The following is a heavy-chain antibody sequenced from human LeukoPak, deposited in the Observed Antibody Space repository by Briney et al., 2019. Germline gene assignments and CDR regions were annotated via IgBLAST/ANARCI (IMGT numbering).Heavy chain of an antibody. D-gene: IGHD6-13*01. Sequence: GGSLRLSWAASGFTFSSYAMSWVRQAPGKGLEWVSAISGSGGSTYYADSVKGRFTISRDTSKNTLYLQMNSLSAEDTAVYYCAKDEYSSSWYVSYFDYWGQGTLVTVSS. CDR3: AKDEYSSSWYVSYFDY. V-gene: IGHV3-23*01. CDR1: GFTFSSYA. J-gene: IGHJ4*02. CDR2: ISGSGGST.